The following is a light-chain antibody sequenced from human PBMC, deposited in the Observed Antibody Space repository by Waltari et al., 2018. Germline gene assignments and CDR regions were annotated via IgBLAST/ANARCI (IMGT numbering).Light chain of an antibody. V-gene: IGLV4-69*01. J-gene: IGLJ3*02. Sequence: QLVLTQSPSASASLGASVTFTCTLSSAHTNYAVAWHQQLPGKGPRFLMKINSDGSHNKGDGIPERFSGSSSGAERFLTISSLQSEDEADYYCQAWGTGIVFGGGTKLTVL. CDR3: QAWGTGIV. CDR2: INSDGSH. CDR1: SAHTNYA.